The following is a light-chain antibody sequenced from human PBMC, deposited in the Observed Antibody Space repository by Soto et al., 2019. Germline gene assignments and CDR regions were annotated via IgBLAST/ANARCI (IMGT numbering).Light chain of an antibody. CDR1: QSVSSSY. Sequence: EIVLTQSPGTLSLSPGGRATLSCRASQSVSSSYLAWYRQKPGQAPSLLIYGASSRATGIPDRVSGSGSGTDFTLTISRLEPVDFAVYYCQQYGSSPCTFGQGTKLEIK. CDR3: QQYGSSPCT. J-gene: IGKJ2*02. V-gene: IGKV3-20*01. CDR2: GAS.